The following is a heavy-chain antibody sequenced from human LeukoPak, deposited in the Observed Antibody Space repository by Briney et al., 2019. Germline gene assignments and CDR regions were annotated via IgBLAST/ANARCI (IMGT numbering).Heavy chain of an antibody. Sequence: NPSETLSLTCTVSGGSISSYYWSWTRQPPGKGLEWIGYIYYSGSTNYNPSLKSRVTISVDTSKNQFSLKLSSVTAADTAVYYCARNADDFWSGYYMFDYWGQGTLVTVSS. CDR3: ARNADDFWSGYYMFDY. D-gene: IGHD3-3*01. CDR2: IYYSGST. CDR1: GGSISSYY. V-gene: IGHV4-59*01. J-gene: IGHJ4*02.